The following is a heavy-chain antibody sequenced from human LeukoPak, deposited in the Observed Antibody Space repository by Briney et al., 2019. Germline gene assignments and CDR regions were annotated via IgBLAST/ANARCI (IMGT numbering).Heavy chain of an antibody. J-gene: IGHJ6*02. V-gene: IGHV3-15*01. CDR3: TARSSWALYGMDV. D-gene: IGHD6-13*01. Sequence: GGSLRLSCAASGFTFSNAWMSWVRQAPGKGLEWVGRIKSKTDGGTTDYAAPVKGRFTISRDDSKNTLYLQMNSLKAEDTAVYYCTARSSWALYGMDVWGQGTTVTVSS. CDR1: GFTFSNAW. CDR2: IKSKTDGGTT.